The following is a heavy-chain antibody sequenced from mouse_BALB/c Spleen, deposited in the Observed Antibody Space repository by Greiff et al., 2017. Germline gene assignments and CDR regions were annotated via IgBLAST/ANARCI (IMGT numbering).Heavy chain of an antibody. V-gene: IGHV3-2*02. CDR2: ISYSGST. Sequence: VQLQQSGPGLVKPSQSLSLTCTVTGYSITSDYAWNWIRQFPGNKLEWMGYISYSGSTSYNPSLKSRISITRDTSKNQFFLQLNSVTTEDTATYYCARGGITGTSHFDYWGQGTTLTVSS. CDR3: ARGGITGTSHFDY. J-gene: IGHJ2*01. CDR1: GYSITSDYA. D-gene: IGHD4-1*01.